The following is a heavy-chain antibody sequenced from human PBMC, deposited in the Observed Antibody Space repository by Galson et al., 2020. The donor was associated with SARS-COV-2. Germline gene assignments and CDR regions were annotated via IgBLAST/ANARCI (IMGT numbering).Heavy chain of an antibody. Sequence: GGSLRLSCAASGFPFNIYAMHWVRQAPGKGLEWVAVISYDETNKSYADSVKGRFTNSRDNSKNTLYLHMNSLRPEDTAVYYCATGGTVITLGDSWGQGTLVTVSS. CDR3: ATGGTVITLGDS. CDR2: ISYDETNK. J-gene: IGHJ4*02. V-gene: IGHV3-30*04. CDR1: GFPFNIYA. D-gene: IGHD3-16*01.